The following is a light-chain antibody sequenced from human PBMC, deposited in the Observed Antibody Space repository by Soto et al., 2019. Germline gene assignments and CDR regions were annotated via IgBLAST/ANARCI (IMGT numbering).Light chain of an antibody. CDR2: GAS. CDR3: QQYGRSPGLFT. V-gene: IGKV3-20*01. Sequence: IVLTQSPGTLSLSPGERATLSCRASQSVSSNYLAWYQQKPGQAPRLLIYGASSRATGIPDRFSGSGSGTDFTLTISRLESEDFAVYYCQQYGRSPGLFTFGPGTKVDIK. CDR1: QSVSSNY. J-gene: IGKJ3*01.